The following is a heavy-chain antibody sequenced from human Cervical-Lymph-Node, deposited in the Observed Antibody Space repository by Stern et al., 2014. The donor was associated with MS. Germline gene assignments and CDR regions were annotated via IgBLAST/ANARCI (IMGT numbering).Heavy chain of an antibody. Sequence: VQLVQSGAEVKKPGASVKVSCKASGYTFTSYDINWVRQATGQGLEWMGWMNPNSGNTGYAQKFQGRVTMTRNTSISTAYMELSSLRSEDTAVYYCASSTAAGEGDEYYYYGMDVWGQGTTVTFSS. CDR2: MNPNSGNT. D-gene: IGHD6-13*01. V-gene: IGHV1-8*01. J-gene: IGHJ6*02. CDR1: GYTFTSYD. CDR3: ASSTAAGEGDEYYYYGMDV.